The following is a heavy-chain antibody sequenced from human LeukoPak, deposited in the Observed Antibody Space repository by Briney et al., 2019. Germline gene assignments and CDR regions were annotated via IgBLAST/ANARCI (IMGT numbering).Heavy chain of an antibody. J-gene: IGHJ6*03. D-gene: IGHD1-20*01. V-gene: IGHV1-46*01. CDR1: GYTFTSYY. CDR2: INPSGGST. Sequence: ASVKVSCKASGYTFTSYYMHWVRQAPGQGLEWMGIINPSGGSTSYAQKFQGRVTMTRDMSTSTVYMELSSLRSEDTAVYYCARAAPLVRYNWNPRLNYYYYYMDVWGKGTTVTVSS. CDR3: ARAAPLVRYNWNPRLNYYYYYMDV.